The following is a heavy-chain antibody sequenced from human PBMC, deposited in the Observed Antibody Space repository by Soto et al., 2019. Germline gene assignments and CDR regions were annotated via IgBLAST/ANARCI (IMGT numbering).Heavy chain of an antibody. J-gene: IGHJ6*02. D-gene: IGHD2-2*01. CDR1: GASVSGGYYY. CDR2: IDYSGST. V-gene: IGHV4-61*01. CDR3: ASIVQKAGGLSSNYYYGVDL. Sequence: SETLSLTCTVSGASVSGGYYYWSWIRQPPGKGLEWIAYIDYSGSTNYNPSLKSRVTISVDTSNNRFSLKLSSVTAADTAVYYCASIVQKAGGLSSNYYYGVDLWGQGTTATVSS.